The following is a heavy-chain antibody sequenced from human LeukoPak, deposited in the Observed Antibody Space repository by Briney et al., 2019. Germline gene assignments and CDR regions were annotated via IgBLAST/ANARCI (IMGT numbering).Heavy chain of an antibody. CDR2: ISGSGGST. Sequence: GGSLRLSCAASGFTFSNYAMSWVRQASGKGLEWVSGISGSGGSTDYADSVKGRFTISRDNSKNTLYLQMNSLRAEDTAVYYCAKSDCTSSSCYTIDYWGQGTLVTVSS. CDR3: AKSDCTSSSCYTIDY. J-gene: IGHJ4*02. CDR1: GFTFSNYA. D-gene: IGHD2-2*02. V-gene: IGHV3-23*01.